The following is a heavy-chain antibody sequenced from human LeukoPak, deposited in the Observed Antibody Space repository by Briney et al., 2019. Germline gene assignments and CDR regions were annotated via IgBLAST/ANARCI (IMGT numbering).Heavy chain of an antibody. D-gene: IGHD2-2*01. CDR3: ARDLGVVPAASWFDP. V-gene: IGHV4-30-2*01. Sequence: PSETLSLTCKVSGDSISSSTCNWSWIRQPPGKGLEWIGYISQSGNSYFTPSLKSRATISVDRSKNHFSLTLISVTAADTAVYYCARDLGVVPAASWFDPWGQGTLVTVSS. CDR2: ISQSGNS. J-gene: IGHJ5*02. CDR1: GDSISSSTCN.